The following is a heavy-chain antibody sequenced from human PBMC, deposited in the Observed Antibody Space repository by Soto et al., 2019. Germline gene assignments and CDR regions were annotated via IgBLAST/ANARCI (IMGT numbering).Heavy chain of an antibody. J-gene: IGHJ4*02. CDR1: GYSFTSYW. Sequence: GESLKISCKGSGYSFTSYWIGWVRQMPGKGLEWMGIIYPGDSDTRYSPSFQGQVTISADKSISTAYLQWSSLKASDTAMYYCARQTKSATYYYDSSSSDYWGQGTLVTVSS. V-gene: IGHV5-51*01. D-gene: IGHD3-22*01. CDR3: ARQTKSATYYYDSSSSDY. CDR2: IYPGDSDT.